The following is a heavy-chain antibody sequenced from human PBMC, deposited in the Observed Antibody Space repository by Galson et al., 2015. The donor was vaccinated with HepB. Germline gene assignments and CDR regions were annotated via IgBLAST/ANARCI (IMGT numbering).Heavy chain of an antibody. CDR3: AKDKSRSKLGYLDY. D-gene: IGHD3-10*01. CDR2: IRCDGSNK. CDR1: GFTFNTFG. Sequence: SLRLSCAASGFTFNTFGMHWVRQAPGKGLEWMAFIRCDGSNKYHAESVKGRFTISRNNSKNTLYLQMNSLRAEDTAVYYCAKDKSRSKLGYLDYWGQGTLVSVSS. V-gene: IGHV3-30*02. J-gene: IGHJ4*02.